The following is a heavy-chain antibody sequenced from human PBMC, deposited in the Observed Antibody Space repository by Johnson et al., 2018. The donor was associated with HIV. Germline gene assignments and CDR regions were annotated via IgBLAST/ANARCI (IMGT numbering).Heavy chain of an antibody. CDR2: ISYDGSNK. V-gene: IGHV3-30-3*01. CDR3: AREGNWNYVLAFDI. D-gene: IGHD1-7*01. CDR1: GFTFSSYA. J-gene: IGHJ3*02. Sequence: QVQLLESGGGVVQPGRSLRLSCAASGFTFSSYAMHWVRQAPGKGLEWVAVISYDGSNKYYADSVTGRFTISRDNSKNTLYLQMNSLRAEDTAVYYCAREGNWNYVLAFDIWGQGTMVTVSS.